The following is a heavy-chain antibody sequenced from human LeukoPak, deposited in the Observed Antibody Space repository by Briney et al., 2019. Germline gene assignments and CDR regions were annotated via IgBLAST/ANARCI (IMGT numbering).Heavy chain of an antibody. Sequence: SRTLSLTCTVSGGSISSAGYSWSWIRQPPGRGLEWIGYIYQSGSTYYKPSLESRVTVSIDRSKDQFSLKLSSVTAADTAVYYCARVPAPDDLFSSSVYFDYWGQGTLVTVSS. CDR1: GGSISSAGYS. CDR2: IYQSGST. J-gene: IGHJ4*02. CDR3: ARVPAPDDLFSSSVYFDY. V-gene: IGHV4-30-2*01. D-gene: IGHD6-6*01.